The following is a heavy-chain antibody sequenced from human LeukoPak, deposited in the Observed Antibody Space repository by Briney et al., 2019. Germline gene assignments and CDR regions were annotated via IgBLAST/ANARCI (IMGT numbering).Heavy chain of an antibody. CDR2: IYSGGST. J-gene: IGHJ1*01. D-gene: IGHD3-22*01. V-gene: IGHV3-53*01. Sequence: PSETLSLTCTVSGYSISSGYYWGWVRQAPGQGLQWVSVIYSGGSTYYADSVKGRFTISRDNSKNTLYLQMNSLRAEDTAVYYCARQDRYRYYYDSSGHISHWGQGTLVTVSS. CDR3: ARQDRYRYYYDSSGHISH. CDR1: GYSISSGYY.